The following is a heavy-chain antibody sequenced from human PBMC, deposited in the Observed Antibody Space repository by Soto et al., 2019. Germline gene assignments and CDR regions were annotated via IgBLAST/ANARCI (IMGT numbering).Heavy chain of an antibody. CDR3: ARLHQSSGSIDY. CDR2: IYYSGST. CDR1: GGSISSYY. V-gene: IGHV4-59*08. J-gene: IGHJ4*02. D-gene: IGHD6-19*01. Sequence: QVQLQESGPGLVKPSETLSLTCTVSGGSISSYYWSWIRPPPGKGLEWIGYIYYSGSTSYNPSLKSRVTISVDTSTNQFSLKLSSVTAADTAVDYCARLHQSSGSIDYWGQGTLVTVSS.